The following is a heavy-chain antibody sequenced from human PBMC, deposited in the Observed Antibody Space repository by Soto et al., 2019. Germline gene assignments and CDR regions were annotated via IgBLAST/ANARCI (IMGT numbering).Heavy chain of an antibody. D-gene: IGHD2-2*01. V-gene: IGHV3-30-3*01. CDR3: GKDWVQLGSGFYY. Sequence: PGVSLRLSCAASGFNFSSYAMHWVRQARGKGLEWVAVISYDGSNKYYAESVKGRFTISRDNSKNTLYLQMNSLRAEDPAGDYCGKDWVQLGSGFYYWGPGARVTV. CDR1: GFNFSSYA. CDR2: ISYDGSNK. J-gene: IGHJ4*02.